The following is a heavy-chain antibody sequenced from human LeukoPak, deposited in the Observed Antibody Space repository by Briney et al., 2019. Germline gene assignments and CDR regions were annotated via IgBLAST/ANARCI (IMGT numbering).Heavy chain of an antibody. CDR3: ASAIVGAVGDY. Sequence: GGSLRLSCAASGFTFSSYRMHWVRQAPGKGLVWVSHINTDGSTTTYADSVKGRFTISRDNAKNTLYLQMNSLRAEDTAVYYCASAIVGAVGDYWGQGTLVTVSS. CDR1: GFTFSSYR. D-gene: IGHD1-26*01. V-gene: IGHV3-74*01. CDR2: INTDGSTT. J-gene: IGHJ4*02.